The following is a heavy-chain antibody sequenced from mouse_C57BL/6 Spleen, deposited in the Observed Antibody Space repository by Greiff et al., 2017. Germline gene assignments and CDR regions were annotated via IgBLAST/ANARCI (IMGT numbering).Heavy chain of an antibody. J-gene: IGHJ2*01. D-gene: IGHD5-1-1*01. Sequence: EVKLVESGGGLVKPGGSLKLSCAASGFTFSDYGMHWVRQAPEKGLEWVAYISSGSSTIYYADTVKGRFTISRDNAKNTLFLQMTSLRSEDTAMYYCARYLRYYCDYWGQGTTLTVSS. CDR3: ARYLRYYCDY. V-gene: IGHV5-17*01. CDR2: ISSGSSTI. CDR1: GFTFSDYG.